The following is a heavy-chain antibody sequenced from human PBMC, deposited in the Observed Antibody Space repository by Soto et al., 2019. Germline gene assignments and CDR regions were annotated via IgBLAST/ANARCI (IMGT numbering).Heavy chain of an antibody. CDR3: ARDLGFVDLDSQY. D-gene: IGHD3-9*01. CDR1: GYTFTNSG. CDR2: IRVNNGDT. V-gene: IGHV1-18*01. J-gene: IGHJ4*02. Sequence: ASVKVSCKASGYTFTNSGFSWVRQAPGQGLEWVGWIRVNNGDTHYAQKLQGRVTMTTDTSTSTAFMEQRSQRADDTTVYYSARDLGFVDLDSQYWGKGTLVTV.